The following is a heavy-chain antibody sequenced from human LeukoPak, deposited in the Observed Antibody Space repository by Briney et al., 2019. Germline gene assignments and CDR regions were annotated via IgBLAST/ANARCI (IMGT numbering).Heavy chain of an antibody. J-gene: IGHJ3*02. D-gene: IGHD6-13*01. CDR2: ISSSSSYI. CDR3: AKVAWVAAAGTWRDDAFDI. CDR1: GFTFSSYS. V-gene: IGHV3-21*01. Sequence: GGSLRLSCAASGFTFSSYSMNWVRQAPGKGLEWVSSISSSSSYIYYADSVKGRFTISRDNAKNSLYLQMNSLRAEDTAVYYCAKVAWVAAAGTWRDDAFDIWGQGTMVTVSS.